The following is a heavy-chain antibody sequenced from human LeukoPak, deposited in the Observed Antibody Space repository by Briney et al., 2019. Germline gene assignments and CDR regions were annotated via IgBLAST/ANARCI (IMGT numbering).Heavy chain of an antibody. Sequence: PSETLSLTCSVPDGSINSYYWNWFRRPPGKGLEWIGYIYYNGNTNYSPSLKSRVTMSVDTSKNLFSLKVSSVTAADTAVYYCARGRSNYYGMDVWGQGTTVTVSS. D-gene: IGHD1-26*01. CDR1: DGSINSYY. CDR2: IYYNGNT. V-gene: IGHV4-59*01. CDR3: ARGRSNYYGMDV. J-gene: IGHJ6*02.